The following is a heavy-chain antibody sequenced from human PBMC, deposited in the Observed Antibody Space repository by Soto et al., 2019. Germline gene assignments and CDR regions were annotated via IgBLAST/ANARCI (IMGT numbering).Heavy chain of an antibody. CDR3: AREGVGDIVVVPAADYYYYGMDV. V-gene: IGHV1-69*13. J-gene: IGHJ6*02. CDR1: GGTFSSYA. Sequence: SVKVSCKASGGTFSSYAISWVRQAPGQGLEWMGGIIPIFGTANYAQKFQGRVTITADESTSTAYMELSSLRSEDTAVYYCAREGVGDIVVVPAADYYYYGMDVWGQGTTVTVSS. D-gene: IGHD2-2*01. CDR2: IIPIFGTA.